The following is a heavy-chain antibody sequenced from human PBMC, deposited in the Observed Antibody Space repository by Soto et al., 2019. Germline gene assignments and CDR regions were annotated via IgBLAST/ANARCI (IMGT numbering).Heavy chain of an antibody. V-gene: IGHV4-4*02. D-gene: IGHD3-22*01. Sequence: VQLQESGPGLVKPSGTLSLTCTVSGGSISTTNWWSWVRQSPGKGLEWIGEILHIGSTNYNPSLKSRVTISIDKSKNQCSLRLSSVTAADTAVYYCASGFDSDGIYNGGHPWGQGTLVSVSS. CDR1: GGSISTTNW. CDR3: ASGFDSDGIYNGGHP. CDR2: ILHIGST. J-gene: IGHJ5*02.